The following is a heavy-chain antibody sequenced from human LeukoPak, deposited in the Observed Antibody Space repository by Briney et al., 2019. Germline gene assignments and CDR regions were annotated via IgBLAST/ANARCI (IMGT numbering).Heavy chain of an antibody. V-gene: IGHV3-21*01. CDR2: ISSSNSYI. J-gene: IGHJ4*02. CDR1: GFTFSSYA. CDR3: ARDGAGSGYDFDY. D-gene: IGHD5-12*01. Sequence: GGSLRLSCAASGFTFSSYAMTWVRQAPGKGLEWVSSISSSNSYIYYADSVKGRFTISRDNAKNSLYLQMNSLRAEDTAVYYCARDGAGSGYDFDYWGQGTLVTVSS.